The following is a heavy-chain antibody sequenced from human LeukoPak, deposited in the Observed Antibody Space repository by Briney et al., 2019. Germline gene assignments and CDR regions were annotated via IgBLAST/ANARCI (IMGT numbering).Heavy chain of an antibody. CDR3: AKVAKYYYGSETYYFFEH. CDR2: IISSSTT. CDR1: GFTFSSYS. V-gene: IGHV3-48*04. Sequence: GGSLRLSCAASGFTFSSYSMNWVRQAPGKGLEWVSYIISSSTTYYADSVKGRFTISRDNAKNSLYLQMNSLRVEDTAVYYCAKVAKYYYGSETYYFFEHWGQGTPVTASS. D-gene: IGHD3-10*01. J-gene: IGHJ4*02.